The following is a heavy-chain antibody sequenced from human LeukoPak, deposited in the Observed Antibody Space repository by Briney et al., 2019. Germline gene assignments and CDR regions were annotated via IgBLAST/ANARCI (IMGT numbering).Heavy chain of an antibody. J-gene: IGHJ6*03. CDR1: GESLSGYY. V-gene: IGHV4-34*01. CDR3: ARIGADYYFYYMDV. D-gene: IGHD3-16*01. Sequence: SETLSLTCAVYGESLSGYYWSWIRQSPGRGLEWIGEIHHSGNTKYNPSLKSRVTISADTSKNQFSLRLTSMTAADTAVYYCARIGADYYFYYMDVWGKGTTVTVSS. CDR2: IHHSGNT.